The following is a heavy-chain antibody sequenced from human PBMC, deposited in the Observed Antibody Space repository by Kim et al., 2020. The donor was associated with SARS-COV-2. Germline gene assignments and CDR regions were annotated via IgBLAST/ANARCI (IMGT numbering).Heavy chain of an antibody. Sequence: GGSLRLSCAASGFTFGDYAMHWVRQAPGKGLEWVSGISWNSGSIGYADSVKGRFTISRDNAKNSLYLQMNSLRAEDTALYYCAKDFSGPPIAVAGYYYGMDVWGQWTTVTVSS. D-gene: IGHD6-19*01. CDR1: GFTFGDYA. CDR2: ISWNSGSI. J-gene: IGHJ6*02. V-gene: IGHV3-9*01. CDR3: AKDFSGPPIAVAGYYYGMDV.